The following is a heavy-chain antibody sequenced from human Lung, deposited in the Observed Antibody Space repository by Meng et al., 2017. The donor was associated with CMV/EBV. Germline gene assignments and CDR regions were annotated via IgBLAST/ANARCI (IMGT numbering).Heavy chain of an antibody. V-gene: IGHV3-7*01. D-gene: IGHD3-10*01. CDR1: GLTTISNYW. CDR2: IKQDGSEK. J-gene: IGHJ4*02. CDR3: AREGRDLDY. Sequence: GGSLRLSCAGSGLTTISNYWMSWVRQAPGKGLEWLANIKQDGSEKYYVDSVKGRFTISRDNTNKSLYHQMSSMRAEDTAVYYCAREGRDLDYWGQGTLVTVSS.